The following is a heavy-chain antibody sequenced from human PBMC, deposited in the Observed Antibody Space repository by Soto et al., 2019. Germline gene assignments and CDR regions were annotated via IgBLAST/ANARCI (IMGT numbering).Heavy chain of an antibody. J-gene: IGHJ4*02. V-gene: IGHV3-9*01. CDR3: GKDMGTVSQYYFDY. Sequence: LSCASSGYTFDNYALPCVRKAPKKGLEWVSGISWNSGSIGYADSVKGRITISRDNAKNSLYLQMNSLRAEDTALYYCGKDMGTVSQYYFDYCGQGTLVTVSS. CDR1: GYTFDNYA. D-gene: IGHD7-27*01. CDR2: ISWNSGSI.